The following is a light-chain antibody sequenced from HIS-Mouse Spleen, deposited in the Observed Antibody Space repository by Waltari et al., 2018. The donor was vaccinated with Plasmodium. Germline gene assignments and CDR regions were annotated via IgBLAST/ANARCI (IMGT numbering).Light chain of an antibody. J-gene: IGKJ3*01. CDR1: QDISNY. CDR3: QQYDNLPPLFT. Sequence: DIQMTQSPSSLSASVGDRVTITCQASQDISNYLNWYQQKPGKAPKLLIYDASNLETGVPVRFSGSGSGTDFTFTISILQPEDIETYYCQQYDNLPPLFTFGPGTKVDIK. V-gene: IGKV1-33*01. CDR2: DAS.